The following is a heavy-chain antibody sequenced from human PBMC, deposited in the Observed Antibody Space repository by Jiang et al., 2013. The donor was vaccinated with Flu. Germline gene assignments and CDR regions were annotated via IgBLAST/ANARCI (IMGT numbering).Heavy chain of an antibody. CDR2: ISPHNGNT. V-gene: IGHV1-18*01. Sequence: GAEVKKPGASVKVSCKASGYTVTTYNIAWVRQAPGQGLEWMGWISPHNGNTNFAQVLQGRVTLTTDTSTNTAYMELRSLRSDDTAVYYCARERTGTCFDYWGQGTLVTVSS. D-gene: IGHD1-14*01. J-gene: IGHJ4*02. CDR3: ARERTGTCFDY. CDR1: GYTVTTYN.